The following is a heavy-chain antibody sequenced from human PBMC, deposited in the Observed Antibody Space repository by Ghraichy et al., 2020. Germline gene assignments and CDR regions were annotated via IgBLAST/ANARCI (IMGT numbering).Heavy chain of an antibody. CDR2: INSDGSDT. CDR3: ARGGPRGATPDY. Sequence: GGSLRLSCVDSGFTFSSYWMHWVRQAPGKGLVWVSYINSDGSDTDYADSVTGRFSVSRDNATNTLYLQMSSLRAEDTAVYYCARGGPRGATPDYWGQGSLVTVSS. CDR1: GFTFSSYW. D-gene: IGHD1-26*01. V-gene: IGHV3-74*01. J-gene: IGHJ4*02.